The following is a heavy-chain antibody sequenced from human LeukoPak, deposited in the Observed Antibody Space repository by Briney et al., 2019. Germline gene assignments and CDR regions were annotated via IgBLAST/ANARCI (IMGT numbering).Heavy chain of an antibody. CDR3: AAHPVVYTIPGRFDP. CDR1: GGSISGYY. CDR2: LYYSGST. Sequence: SETLSLTCTVSGGSISGYYWRWIRQPPGKGREWSGYLYYSGSTNYNPSLKSRVTISVDTSMNQFSLKLSFVTAADHAVYYFAAHPVVYTIPGRFDPWGQGTLVTVSS. V-gene: IGHV4-59*12. J-gene: IGHJ5*02. D-gene: IGHD2-8*02.